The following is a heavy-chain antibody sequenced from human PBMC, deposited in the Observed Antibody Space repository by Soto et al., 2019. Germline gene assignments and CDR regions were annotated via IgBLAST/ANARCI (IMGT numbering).Heavy chain of an antibody. CDR1: GGSFSGYY. V-gene: IGHV4-34*01. CDR3: ARGRVDYDFWSGYLGKRYGMDV. CDR2: INHSGST. D-gene: IGHD3-3*01. Sequence: SSETLSLTCAVYGGSFSGYYWSWIRQPPGKGLEWIGEINHSGSTNYNPSLKSRVTISVDTSKNQFSLKLSSVTAADTAVYYCARGRVDYDFWSGYLGKRYGMDVWGQGTTVTVSS. J-gene: IGHJ6*02.